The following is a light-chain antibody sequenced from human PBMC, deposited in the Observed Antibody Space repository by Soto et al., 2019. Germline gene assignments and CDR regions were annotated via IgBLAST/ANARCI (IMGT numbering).Light chain of an antibody. CDR1: QSISSY. J-gene: IGKJ5*01. V-gene: IGKV1-6*01. CDR2: DAS. CDR3: LQDNNYPYT. Sequence: IKMTQSPSTLSASVGDRVTITCRASQSISSYLTWYQQKPGKAPKLLIYDASILQSGVPSRFSGSGSGTDFTLTISSLQPEDFATYYCLQDNNYPYTFGQGTRLEIK.